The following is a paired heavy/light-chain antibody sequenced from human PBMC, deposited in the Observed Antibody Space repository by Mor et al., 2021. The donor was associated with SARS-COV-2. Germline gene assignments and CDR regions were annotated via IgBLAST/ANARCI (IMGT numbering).Light chain of an antibody. CDR2: EVS. CDR1: SSDVGGYDY. J-gene: IGLJ3*02. Sequence: QSALTQPPSASGSPGQSVTISCTGTSSDVGGYDYVSWYQQHPGKAPKLMIFEVSKRPSGVPNRFSGSKSGNTASLTVSGLQAEDEADYYCSSYAGSNNWVFGGGTKLTVL. CDR3: SSYAGSNNWV. V-gene: IGLV2-8*01.
Heavy chain of an antibody. CDR2: IRYDGSIK. Sequence: QGQLVESGGGVVQPGGSLRLSCAASEFTFSSYGMHWVRQAPGKGLEWVAFIRYDGSIKYHADSLKGRFTISRDNSENTLYLQMNSLRAEDTAVYYCAKGGHYYDYSAYYTFGYWGQGTLVTVSS. J-gene: IGHJ4*02. V-gene: IGHV3-30*02. CDR1: EFTFSSYG. D-gene: IGHD3-22*01. CDR3: AKGGHYYDYSAYYTFGY.